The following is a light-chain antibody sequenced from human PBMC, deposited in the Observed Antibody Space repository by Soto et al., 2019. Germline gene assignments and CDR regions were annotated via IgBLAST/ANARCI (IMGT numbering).Light chain of an antibody. CDR1: PSVSSSY. V-gene: IGKV3-20*01. CDR3: HQYGSSPYT. J-gene: IGKJ2*01. Sequence: EIVLTQSPGTLSLSPGERATLSCRASPSVSSSYLAWYQQKPGQAPRLLIYGASRRATGIPDRFSGSGSGTDFTLTISRLEPEDFAVYHCHQYGSSPYTFGQGTKLEIK. CDR2: GAS.